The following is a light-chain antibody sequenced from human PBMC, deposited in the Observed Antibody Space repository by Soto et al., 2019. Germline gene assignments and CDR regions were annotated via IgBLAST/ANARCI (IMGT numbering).Light chain of an antibody. CDR2: DVC. V-gene: IGLV2-14*01. Sequence: SVLTQPASVSGSPGQSITISCTGTSSDVGGYNYVSWYQQHPGKAPKLMIYDVCNRPSGVSNRFSGSKSGNTASLTISGLQAEDEADYYCSSYTSSSTLRVFGGGTQLTVL. J-gene: IGLJ2*01. CDR3: SSYTSSSTLRV. CDR1: SSDVGGYNY.